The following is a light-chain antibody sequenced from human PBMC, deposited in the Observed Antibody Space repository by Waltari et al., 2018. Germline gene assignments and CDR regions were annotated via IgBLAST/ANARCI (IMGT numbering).Light chain of an antibody. CDR2: GAS. V-gene: IGKV1-27*01. J-gene: IGKJ4*01. Sequence: DIQMTHSPSSLSASEGHRVTITCRASQGISNYLAWYQQKPGKVPKLLMYGASTLQSGVPSRFSGSGSGTDFTLTINSLQPEDVATYYCQKYNSAPLTFGGGTKVDI. CDR3: QKYNSAPLT. CDR1: QGISNY.